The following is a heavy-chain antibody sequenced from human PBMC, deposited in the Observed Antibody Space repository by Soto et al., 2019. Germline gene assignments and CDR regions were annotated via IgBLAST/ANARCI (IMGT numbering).Heavy chain of an antibody. V-gene: IGHV1-69*13. CDR2: IIPIFGTA. CDR1: GGTFSSYA. Sequence: AVKVSCKASGGTFSSYAISWVRQAPGQGLEWMGGIIPIFGTANSAQKFQGRVTITPGHSTSTAYMELSSLRSEDTAVYYCATATRYSSGWYEDIYYSYYAMDVWGLGTTVTVS. D-gene: IGHD6-19*01. CDR3: ATATRYSSGWYEDIYYSYYAMDV. J-gene: IGHJ6*02.